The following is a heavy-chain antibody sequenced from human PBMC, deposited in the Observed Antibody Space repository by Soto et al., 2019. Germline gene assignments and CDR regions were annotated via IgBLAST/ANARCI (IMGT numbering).Heavy chain of an antibody. Sequence: SVKVSCKASGGTFSSYAISWVRQAPGQGLEWMGGIIPIFGTANYAQKFQGRVTITADESTSTAYMELSSLRSEDTAVYYCARVGQVVRGVTHYYYYGMDVWGQGTTVTVYS. D-gene: IGHD3-10*01. CDR2: IIPIFGTA. CDR3: ARVGQVVRGVTHYYYYGMDV. CDR1: GGTFSSYA. V-gene: IGHV1-69*13. J-gene: IGHJ6*02.